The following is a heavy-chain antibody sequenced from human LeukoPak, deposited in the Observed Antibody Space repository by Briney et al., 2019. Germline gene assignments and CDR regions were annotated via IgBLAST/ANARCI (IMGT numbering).Heavy chain of an antibody. D-gene: IGHD6-13*01. V-gene: IGHV3-23*01. CDR3: ATLSDSSSWSYYFDY. CDR2: ISGSGGST. J-gene: IGHJ4*02. CDR1: GFTFSSYA. Sequence: GGSLRLSCAASGFTFSSYAMSWVRQAPGKGLEWVSAISGSGGSTYYADSVKGRFTVSRDNSKNTLYLQMNSLRAEDTAVYYCATLSDSSSWSYYFDYWGQGTLVTVSS.